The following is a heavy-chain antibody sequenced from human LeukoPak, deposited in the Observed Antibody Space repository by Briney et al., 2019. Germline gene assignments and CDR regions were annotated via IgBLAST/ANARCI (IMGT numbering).Heavy chain of an antibody. CDR1: GFTFSSYV. V-gene: IGHV3-74*01. J-gene: IGHJ5*02. CDR2: INSDGINT. Sequence: GGSLRLSCAASGFTFSSYVMHWVRQAPGKGLGWVSRINSDGINTSHADSGKGRFTISTDHAKHTPNLQVNSLRAEHTAVYYCARDLGQYYDTSDNWFDPWGQGTLVTVSS. D-gene: IGHD3-22*01. CDR3: ARDLGQYYDTSDNWFDP.